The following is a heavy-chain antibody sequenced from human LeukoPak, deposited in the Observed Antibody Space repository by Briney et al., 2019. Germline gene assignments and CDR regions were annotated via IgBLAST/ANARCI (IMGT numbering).Heavy chain of an antibody. CDR1: GYTFMSYG. V-gene: IGHV1-18*01. CDR3: TREEDSTTGKVFDF. CDR2: IGAYNGNT. D-gene: IGHD1-1*01. Sequence: ASVKVSCKASGYTFMSYGISWVRQAPGQGLEWMGWIGAYNGNTNYAQKFQGRVTMTTDTSTSTAYLELRTLRSDDTAVYYCTREEDSTTGKVFDFWGQGSLVTVSS. J-gene: IGHJ4*02.